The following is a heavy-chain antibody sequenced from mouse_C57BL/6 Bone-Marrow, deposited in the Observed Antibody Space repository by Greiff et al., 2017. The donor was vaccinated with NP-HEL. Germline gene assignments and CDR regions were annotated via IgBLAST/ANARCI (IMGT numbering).Heavy chain of an antibody. V-gene: IGHV1-19*01. CDR3: ARADSSGYMYYVDY. D-gene: IGHD3-2*02. CDR1: GYTFTDYY. J-gene: IGHJ2*01. Sequence: EVQLQQSGPVLVKPGASVKMSCKASGYTFTDYYMNWVKQSHGKSLEWIGVINPYNGGTSYNQKFKGKATLTVDKSSSTAYMELNSLTSEDSAVYYCARADSSGYMYYVDYWGQGTTLTVSS. CDR2: INPYNGGT.